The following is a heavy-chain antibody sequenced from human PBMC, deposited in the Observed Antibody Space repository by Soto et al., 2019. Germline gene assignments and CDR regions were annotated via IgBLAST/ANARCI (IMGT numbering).Heavy chain of an antibody. CDR3: TRVLYGTS. CDR2: ISGSGNTT. Sequence: EVQLVESGGGLVQPGGSLRLSCAGYGFTFSSYEMNWVRQAPGKGLEWVSFISGSGNTTYYADSVRGRFTISRDNTKNSLYLKMNSLSAADTGVYYCTRVLYGTSWGQGTLVTVSS. J-gene: IGHJ5*02. CDR1: GFTFSSYE. D-gene: IGHD2-2*02. V-gene: IGHV3-48*03.